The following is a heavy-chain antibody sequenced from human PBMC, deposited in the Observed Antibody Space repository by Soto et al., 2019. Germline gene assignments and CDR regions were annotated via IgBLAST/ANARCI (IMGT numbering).Heavy chain of an antibody. CDR3: ARDLEREYYYDSSGSSFDY. J-gene: IGHJ4*02. Sequence: ASVKVSCKAFGYTFTSYGISWVRQAPGQGLEWMGWISAYNGNTNYAQKLQGRVTMTTDTSTRTAYMELRSLRSDDTAVYYCARDLEREYYYDSSGSSFDYWGQGTLVTVSS. D-gene: IGHD3-22*01. CDR2: ISAYNGNT. CDR1: GYTFTSYG. V-gene: IGHV1-18*01.